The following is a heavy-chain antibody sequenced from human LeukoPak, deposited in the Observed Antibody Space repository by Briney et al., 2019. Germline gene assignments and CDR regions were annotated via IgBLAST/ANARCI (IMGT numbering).Heavy chain of an antibody. CDR2: IYYSGNT. J-gene: IGHJ4*02. CDR3: ARDFEDDSSGYYYRRFDY. V-gene: IGHV4-39*07. CDR1: GGSISSSRYY. D-gene: IGHD3-22*01. Sequence: SETLSLTCTVSGGSISSSRYYWGWIRQSPGKGLEWIGTIYYSGNTYYNPSLKSRVTISVDTSKNQFSLKLSSVTAADTAVYYCARDFEDDSSGYYYRRFDYWGQGTLVTVSS.